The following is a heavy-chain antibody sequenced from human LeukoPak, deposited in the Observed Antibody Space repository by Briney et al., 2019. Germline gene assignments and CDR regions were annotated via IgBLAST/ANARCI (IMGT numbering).Heavy chain of an antibody. CDR3: ARRNTFGGVIVDDY. D-gene: IGHD3-16*02. V-gene: IGHV3-74*01. CDR2: IYSDGSST. Sequence: PGGSLRLSCAASGFTFSSYWMHWVRQAPGKGLVWVSRIYSDGSSTNYADSVKGRFTISRDNSKNTLYLQMNSLRAEDTAVYYCARRNTFGGVIVDDYWGQGTLVTVSS. J-gene: IGHJ4*02. CDR1: GFTFSSYW.